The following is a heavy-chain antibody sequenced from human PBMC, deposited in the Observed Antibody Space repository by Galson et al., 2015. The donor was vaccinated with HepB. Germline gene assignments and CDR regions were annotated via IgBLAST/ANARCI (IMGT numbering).Heavy chain of an antibody. CDR3: ARVKRGEWYSYYYYGMDV. J-gene: IGHJ6*02. V-gene: IGHV3-7*05. D-gene: IGHD3-10*01. Sequence: SLRLSCAASGFISSMYWMNWVRQAPGKGLEWVANIKEDGSEKNYVDSVKGRFTISRDNAKSSLYLQMNSLRGEDTAVYYCARVKRGEWYSYYYYGMDVWGQGTTVTVSS. CDR2: IKEDGSEK. CDR1: GFISSMYW.